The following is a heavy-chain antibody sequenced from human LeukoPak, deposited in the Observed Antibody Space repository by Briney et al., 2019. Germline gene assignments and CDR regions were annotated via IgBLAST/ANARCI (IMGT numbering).Heavy chain of an antibody. J-gene: IGHJ3*02. CDR3: ARDRPRYCSSTSCYEGGMDAFDI. V-gene: IGHV4-31*03. CDR1: GGSISSGGYY. Sequence: SQTLSPTCTVSGGSISSGGYYWSWIRQHPGKGLKWIGYIYYSGSTYYNPSLKSRVTISVDTSKNQFSLKLSSVTAADTAVYYCARDRPRYCSSTSCYEGGMDAFDIWGQGTTVTVSS. D-gene: IGHD2-2*01. CDR2: IYYSGST.